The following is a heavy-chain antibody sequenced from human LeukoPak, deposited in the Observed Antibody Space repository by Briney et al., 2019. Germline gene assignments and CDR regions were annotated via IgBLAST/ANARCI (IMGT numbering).Heavy chain of an antibody. Sequence: SETLSLTCTVSGGSISSSSYYRGWIRQPPGKGLEWIGSIYYSGSAYYNPSLKSRVTISVDTSKNQFSLKLSSVTAADTAVYYCARHSRTTVTTRWFDPWGQGTLVTVSS. CDR3: ARHSRTTVTTRWFDP. CDR1: GGSISSSSYY. CDR2: IYYSGSA. J-gene: IGHJ5*02. D-gene: IGHD4-11*01. V-gene: IGHV4-39*01.